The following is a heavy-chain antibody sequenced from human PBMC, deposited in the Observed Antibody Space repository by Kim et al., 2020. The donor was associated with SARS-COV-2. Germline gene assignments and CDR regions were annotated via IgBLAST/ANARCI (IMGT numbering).Heavy chain of an antibody. J-gene: IGHJ5*02. CDR3: AKDSGYDFGLGLDP. V-gene: IGHV3-33*06. CDR1: GFTFSSYG. Sequence: GGSLRLSCAASGFTFSSYGMHWVRQAPGKGLVWVAVIWYDGSNKYYADSVKGRFTISRDNSKNTLYLQMNSLRAEDTAVYYCAKDSGYDFGLGLDPWGQGTLITVSS. D-gene: IGHD5-12*01. CDR2: IWYDGSNK.